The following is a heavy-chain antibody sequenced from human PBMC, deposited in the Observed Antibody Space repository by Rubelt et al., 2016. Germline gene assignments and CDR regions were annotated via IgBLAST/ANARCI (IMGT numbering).Heavy chain of an antibody. D-gene: IGHD1-26*01. Sequence: GASVKVSCKASGYTFTSYGISWVRQAPGQGLEWMGWISAYNGNTNYAQKLQGRVTMTTDTSTSTAYMELRSLRSDDTAVYYCASFQGGSYLQHHIYYYYYGMDVWGQGTTVTVAS. CDR1: GYTFTSYG. J-gene: IGHJ6*02. CDR3: ASFQGGSYLQHHIYYYYYGMDV. CDR2: ISAYNGNT. V-gene: IGHV1-18*01.